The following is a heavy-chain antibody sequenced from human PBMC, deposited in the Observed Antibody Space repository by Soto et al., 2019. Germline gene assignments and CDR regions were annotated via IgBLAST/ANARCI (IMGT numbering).Heavy chain of an antibody. J-gene: IGHJ3*02. CDR2: IYYSGST. CDR1: GGSISSGGYY. CDR3: ARSQPFNYYDRPVFEI. Sequence: SETLSLTCTVSGGSISSGGYYWSWIRQHPGKGLEWIGYIYYSGSTYYNPSLKSRVTISVDTSKNQFSLKLSSVTAADTAVYYCARSQPFNYYDRPVFEISGQGTIVIVSS. D-gene: IGHD3-10*02. V-gene: IGHV4-31*03.